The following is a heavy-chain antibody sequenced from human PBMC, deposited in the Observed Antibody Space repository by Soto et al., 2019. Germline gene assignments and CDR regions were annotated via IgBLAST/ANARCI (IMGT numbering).Heavy chain of an antibody. CDR2: IYLGGSI. CDR1: GGSISSGY. J-gene: IGHJ1*01. Sequence: PSETLSLTCSVSGGSISSGYWTWIRHPPGKGLEWIGYIYLGGSINYNPSLKSRVIISLDTSKNQFSLKLGSVTAADTGLYYCTTPVGDYAEYFQHWGQGTLVTVSS. CDR3: TTPVGDYAEYFQH. D-gene: IGHD4-17*01. V-gene: IGHV4-4*08.